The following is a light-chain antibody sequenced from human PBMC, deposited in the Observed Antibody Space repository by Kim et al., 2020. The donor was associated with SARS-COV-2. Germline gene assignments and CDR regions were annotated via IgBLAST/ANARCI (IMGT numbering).Light chain of an antibody. V-gene: IGLV3-19*01. CDR2: GKN. J-gene: IGLJ2*01. CDR1: SLRSYY. CDR3: NSRDSSGNYVV. Sequence: SSELTQDPAVSVALGQTVRITCQGDSLRSYYASWYQQKPGQAPVLVIYGKNNRPSGIPDRFSGSSSGNTASLTITGAQAEDEADYYCNSRDSSGNYVVSGGGTQLNVL.